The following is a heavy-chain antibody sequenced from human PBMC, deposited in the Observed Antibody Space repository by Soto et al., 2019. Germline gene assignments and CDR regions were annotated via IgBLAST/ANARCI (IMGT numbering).Heavy chain of an antibody. J-gene: IGHJ6*02. CDR3: ARAWYYYDSSGYYYYYYGMDV. V-gene: IGHV4-31*03. CDR2: IYYSGST. D-gene: IGHD3-22*01. Sequence: QVQLQESGPGLVKPSQTLSLTCTVSGGSISSGGYYWSWIRQHPGKGLEWIGYIYYSGSTYYNPSRKRRVTISVDTSKNQFSLKLSSVTAADTAVYYCARAWYYYDSSGYYYYYYGMDVWGQGTTVTVSS. CDR1: GGSISSGGYY.